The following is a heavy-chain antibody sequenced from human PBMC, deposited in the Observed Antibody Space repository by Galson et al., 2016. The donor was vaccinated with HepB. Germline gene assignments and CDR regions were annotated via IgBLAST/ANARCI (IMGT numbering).Heavy chain of an antibody. Sequence: TLSLTCSVSGDSISSGTYYWSWIRQPAGRGLEWIGRVYSSGSTNYNPSLKSRATISVDTSKNQFSLRLSSVTAADTALYYCARDTYYFWDGFTSYAFDIGGQGRMVTVSS. J-gene: IGHJ3*02. CDR2: VYSSGST. D-gene: IGHD3-3*01. CDR1: GDSISSGTYY. V-gene: IGHV4-61*02. CDR3: ARDTYYFWDGFTSYAFDI.